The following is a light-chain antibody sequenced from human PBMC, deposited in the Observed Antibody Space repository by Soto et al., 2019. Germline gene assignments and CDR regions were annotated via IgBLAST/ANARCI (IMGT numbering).Light chain of an antibody. Sequence: QSALTQPASVSGSPGQSITISCTGTVSDVGGYDSVSWYQQHPGRAPKLIIYGVNNRPSGVSNRFSASKSADTASLTISGLRAEDEANYYCCSYTTSTTYVFGTGTKLTVL. CDR1: VSDVGGYDS. V-gene: IGLV2-14*03. CDR2: GVN. J-gene: IGLJ1*01. CDR3: CSYTTSTTYV.